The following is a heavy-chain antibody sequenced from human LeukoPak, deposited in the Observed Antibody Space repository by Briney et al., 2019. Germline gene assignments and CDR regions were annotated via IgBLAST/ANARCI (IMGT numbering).Heavy chain of an antibody. CDR1: GYTFTSYG. D-gene: IGHD3-22*01. J-gene: IGHJ3*02. CDR2: ISAYNGNT. V-gene: IGHV1-18*01. Sequence: ASVKVSCKASGYTFTSYGISWVRQAPGQGLEWMGWISAYNGNTNYAQKLQGRVTMTTDTSTSTAYMELRSLRSDDTAVYYCARSPGDSSGYYYDDAFDIWGQGTMVTVSS. CDR3: ARSPGDSSGYYYDDAFDI.